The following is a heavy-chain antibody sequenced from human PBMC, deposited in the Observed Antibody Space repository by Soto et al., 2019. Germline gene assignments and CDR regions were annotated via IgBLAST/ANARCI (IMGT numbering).Heavy chain of an antibody. D-gene: IGHD2-15*01. Sequence: GGSLRLSCAASGFTFSSYAMSWVRQAPGKGLEWVSAISGSGGSTYYADSVKGRFTISRDNSKNTLYLQMNSLRAEDTAVYYCAKVMSAVMVAATPFDYCGQGTLVTVSS. CDR3: AKVMSAVMVAATPFDY. J-gene: IGHJ4*02. V-gene: IGHV3-23*01. CDR2: ISGSGGST. CDR1: GFTFSSYA.